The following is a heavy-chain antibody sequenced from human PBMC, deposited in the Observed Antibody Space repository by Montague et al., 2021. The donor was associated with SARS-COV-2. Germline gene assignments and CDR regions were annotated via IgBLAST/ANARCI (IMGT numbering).Heavy chain of an antibody. CDR1: GFTFGDYA. V-gene: IGHV3-9*01. CDR2: ISWNSGNI. J-gene: IGHJ6*02. Sequence: SLRLSFAASGFTFGDYAMHWVRQAPGKGLEWVSGISWNSGNIGYADSVKGRFTISRDNAKNSLYLQMNSLRAEDTALYYCAKGGVRLGLNYYYGMDVWGQGTTVAVSS. CDR3: AKGGVRLGLNYYYGMDV. D-gene: IGHD2-8*01.